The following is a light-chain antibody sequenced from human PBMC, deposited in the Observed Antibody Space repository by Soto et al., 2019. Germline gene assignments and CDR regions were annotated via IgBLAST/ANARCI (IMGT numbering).Light chain of an antibody. Sequence: DTQLTQSPSFLSASVGDRVTIACRASQDVSRSVGWYQQKPGTAPKLLISAASTLNSGVPSRFSGSGSGTDFTLTISSLQPEDFATYYCQQLWTYSLIFGGGNKVEI. CDR1: QDVSRS. J-gene: IGKJ4*01. CDR2: AAS. CDR3: QQLWTYSLI. V-gene: IGKV1-9*01.